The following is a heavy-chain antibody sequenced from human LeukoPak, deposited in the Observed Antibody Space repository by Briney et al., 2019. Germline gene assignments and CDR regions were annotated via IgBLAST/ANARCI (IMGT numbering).Heavy chain of an antibody. V-gene: IGHV1-18*01. CDR2: ISAYNGNT. CDR1: GYTFTSYG. D-gene: IGHD1-26*01. CDR3: ARDGSGSYYWAGVLDY. Sequence: ASVKVSCKASGYTFTSYGISWVRQAPGQGLEWMGWISAYNGNTNYAQKLQGRVTMTTDTSTSTAYMELRSLRSDDTAVYYCARDGSGSYYWAGVLDYRGQGTLVTVSS. J-gene: IGHJ4*02.